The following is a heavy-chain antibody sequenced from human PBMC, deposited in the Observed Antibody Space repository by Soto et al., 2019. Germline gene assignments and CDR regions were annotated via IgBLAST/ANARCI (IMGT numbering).Heavy chain of an antibody. CDR3: ASERMITFGGVISRAFDY. CDR1: GGSFSGYY. CDR2: INHSGST. D-gene: IGHD3-16*02. V-gene: IGHV4-34*01. J-gene: IGHJ4*02. Sequence: SETLSLTCAVYGGSFSGYYWSWIRQPPGKGLEWIGEINHSGSTNYNPSLKSRVTISVDTSKNQFSLKLSSVTAADTAVYYCASERMITFGGVISRAFDYWGQGTLVTVSS.